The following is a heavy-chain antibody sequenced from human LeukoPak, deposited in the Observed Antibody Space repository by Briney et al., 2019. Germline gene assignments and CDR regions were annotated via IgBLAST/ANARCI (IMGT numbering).Heavy chain of an antibody. CDR1: GGSISSSSYY. Sequence: SETLSLTCTVSGGSISSSSYYWGWIRQPPGKGLEWIGSIYYSGSTYYNPPLKSRVTISVDTSKNQFSLKLSSVTAADTAVYYCAGRRGYSGYAMYDYWGQGTLVTVSS. J-gene: IGHJ4*02. D-gene: IGHD5-12*01. V-gene: IGHV4-39*01. CDR3: AGRRGYSGYAMYDY. CDR2: IYYSGST.